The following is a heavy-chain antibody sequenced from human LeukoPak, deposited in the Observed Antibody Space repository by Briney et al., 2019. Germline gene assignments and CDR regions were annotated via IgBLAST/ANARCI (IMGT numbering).Heavy chain of an antibody. CDR3: ARNYYDSSPPDY. CDR1: GYSFSTYY. D-gene: IGHD3-22*01. CDR2: INPTGGST. J-gene: IGHJ4*02. Sequence: GASVKVSCKATGYSFSTYYLHWVRQAPGQGLEWMGIINPTGGSTNYAQKFEGRVTMTRDTSTSTVYMELSSLRSEDTAVYYCARNYYDSSPPDYWGQGTLVTVSS. V-gene: IGHV1-46*01.